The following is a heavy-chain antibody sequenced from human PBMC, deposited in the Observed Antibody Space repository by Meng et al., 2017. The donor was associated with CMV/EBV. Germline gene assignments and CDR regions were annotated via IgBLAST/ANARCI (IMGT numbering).Heavy chain of an antibody. V-gene: IGHV6-1*01. CDR2: TYYRSKWYN. D-gene: IGHD3-16*01. J-gene: IGHJ4*02. Sequence: QLHQFPDHVKPSRTLSLTCAHAGDSVSSNSAAWNGSRQSPSRGLELLGMTYYRSKWYNDYAVSVKSRITINPDTSKNQFSLQLNSVTPEDTAVYYCAVNVGGAFDYWGQGTLVTVSS. CDR3: AVNVGGAFDY. CDR1: GDSVSSNSAA.